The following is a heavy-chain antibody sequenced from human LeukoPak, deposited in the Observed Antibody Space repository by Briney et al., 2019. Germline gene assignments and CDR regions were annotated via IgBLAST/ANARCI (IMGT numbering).Heavy chain of an antibody. CDR1: GGSISSYC. Sequence: SETLSLTCTVSGGSISSYCWSWIRQPPGKGLEWVGYIYYGGSIYYNPSLKSRVTISVDTSKNQFSLKLSSVTAADTAVYYCARDRAPGGNAFDIWGQGTMVTVSS. J-gene: IGHJ3*02. CDR2: IYYGGSI. D-gene: IGHD1-14*01. CDR3: ARDRAPGGNAFDI. V-gene: IGHV4-59*01.